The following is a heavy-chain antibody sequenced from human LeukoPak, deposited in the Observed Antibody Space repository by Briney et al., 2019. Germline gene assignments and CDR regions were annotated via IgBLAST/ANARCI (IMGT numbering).Heavy chain of an antibody. CDR2: INPNSGGT. CDR3: ARDGGEGYCSGGSCYSTAGAFDT. CDR1: GYTFTGYY. Sequence: ASVKVSCKASGYTFTGYYMHWVRQAPGQRLEWMGWINPNSGGTNYAQKFQGRVTMTRDTSISTAYMELSRLRSDDTAVYYCARDGGEGYCSGGSCYSTAGAFDTWGQGTMVTVSS. J-gene: IGHJ3*02. D-gene: IGHD2-15*01. V-gene: IGHV1-2*02.